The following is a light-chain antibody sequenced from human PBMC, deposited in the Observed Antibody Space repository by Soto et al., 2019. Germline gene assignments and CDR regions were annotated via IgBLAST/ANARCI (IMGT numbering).Light chain of an antibody. Sequence: EIVLTQSPGTLSLSPGERATLSCSASQSVSSSYLAWYQQKPGQAPRLLIYGASSRATGIPDRFSGSGSGTDFTLTTSRLEPEDFAVYYCQQYGSSPMYTFGQGTKVDIK. CDR1: QSVSSSY. CDR2: GAS. V-gene: IGKV3-20*01. CDR3: QQYGSSPMYT. J-gene: IGKJ2*01.